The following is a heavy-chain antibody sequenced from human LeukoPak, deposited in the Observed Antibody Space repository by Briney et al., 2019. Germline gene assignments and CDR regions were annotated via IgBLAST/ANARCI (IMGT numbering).Heavy chain of an antibody. CDR1: GGSISSYY. J-gene: IGHJ4*02. V-gene: IGHV4-59*08. CDR2: IYYSGST. Sequence: PSETLSLTCTVSGGSISSYYWSWIRQPPGKGLEWIGYIYYSGSTDYNPSLKSRVTISVDTSKNQFSLKLSSVTAADTAVYYCARSRDGYNSRDFDYWGQGTLVTVSS. CDR3: ARSRDGYNSRDFDY. D-gene: IGHD5-24*01.